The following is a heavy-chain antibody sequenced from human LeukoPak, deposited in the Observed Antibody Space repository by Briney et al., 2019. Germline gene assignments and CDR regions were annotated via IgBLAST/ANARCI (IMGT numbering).Heavy chain of an antibody. Sequence: PSETLSLTCTVSGYSISSGYYWGWIRQPPGKGLEWIGSIYHSGSTYYNPSLKSRVTISVDTSKNQFSLKLSSVTAADTAVYYCAREREQHHFDYWGQGTLVTVSS. J-gene: IGHJ4*02. CDR2: IYHSGST. CDR1: GYSISSGYY. CDR3: AREREQHHFDY. V-gene: IGHV4-38-2*02. D-gene: IGHD6-13*01.